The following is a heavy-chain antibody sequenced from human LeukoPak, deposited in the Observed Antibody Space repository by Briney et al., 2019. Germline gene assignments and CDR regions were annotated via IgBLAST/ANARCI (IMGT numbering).Heavy chain of an antibody. Sequence: GGSLRLSCAASGFTFSSYSMNWVRQAPGKGLEWVSYISSSSSTIYYADSVKGRFTISRDNAKNSLYLQMNSLRAEDTAVYYCAREGREADGGLGYWGQGTLVTVSS. J-gene: IGHJ4*02. CDR2: ISSSSSTI. CDR1: GFTFSSYS. D-gene: IGHD6-13*01. V-gene: IGHV3-48*04. CDR3: AREGREADGGLGY.